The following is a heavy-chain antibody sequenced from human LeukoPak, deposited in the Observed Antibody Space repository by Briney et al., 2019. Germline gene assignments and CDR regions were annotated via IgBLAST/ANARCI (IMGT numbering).Heavy chain of an antibody. J-gene: IGHJ4*02. D-gene: IGHD1-14*01. CDR1: GGSISSDY. Sequence: SETLSLTCTVSGGSISSDYWSWIRQPPGKGLEWIGYIYYRGSTNYNPSLKSRVTISVDTSKNQFSLKLSSVTAADTAVYYCAREGVTRPFFDYWGQGTLVTVSS. V-gene: IGHV4-59*12. CDR3: AREGVTRPFFDY. CDR2: IYYRGST.